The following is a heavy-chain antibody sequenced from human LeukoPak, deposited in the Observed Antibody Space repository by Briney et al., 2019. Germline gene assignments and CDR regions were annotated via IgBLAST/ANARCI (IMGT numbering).Heavy chain of an antibody. CDR1: GFTFSSYA. J-gene: IGHJ4*02. CDR2: ISYDGSNK. CDR3: AKNHFWYCSSTSCSMFDY. D-gene: IGHD2-2*01. Sequence: QSGRSLRLSCAASGFTFSSYAMHWVRQAPGKGLEWVAVISYDGSNKYYADSVKGRFTISRDNSKNTLYLQMNSLRAEDTAVYYCAKNHFWYCSSTSCSMFDYWGQGTLVTVSS. V-gene: IGHV3-30-3*01.